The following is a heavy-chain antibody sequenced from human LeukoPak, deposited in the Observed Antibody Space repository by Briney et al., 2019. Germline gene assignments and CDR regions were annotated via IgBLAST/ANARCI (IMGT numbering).Heavy chain of an antibody. D-gene: IGHD3-10*01. V-gene: IGHV3-7*01. Sequence: GGSLRLSCAASGFFFSDYWMAWVRQAPGKGLEWVANINQDGSEKYYVASVNGRFIISRDNAQNSLSLHMNRLRAEDTAVYYCARGRGSFDIWGQGTMVTVSS. CDR3: ARGRGSFDI. CDR1: GFFFSDYW. CDR2: INQDGSEK. J-gene: IGHJ3*02.